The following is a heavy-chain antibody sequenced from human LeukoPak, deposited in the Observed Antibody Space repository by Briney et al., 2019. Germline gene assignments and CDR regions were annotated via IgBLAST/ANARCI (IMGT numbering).Heavy chain of an antibody. D-gene: IGHD3-16*02. Sequence: ASVKVSCKASGYTFTGCYMHWVRQAPGQGLEWMGWINPNSGVTYYAQKFQGRVSMTRDTSISTAYMEVSRLRSDDSALYYCARLSTPNLYYFDYWGQGTLVTVSS. J-gene: IGHJ4*02. CDR2: INPNSGVT. CDR3: ARLSTPNLYYFDY. V-gene: IGHV1-2*02. CDR1: GYTFTGCY.